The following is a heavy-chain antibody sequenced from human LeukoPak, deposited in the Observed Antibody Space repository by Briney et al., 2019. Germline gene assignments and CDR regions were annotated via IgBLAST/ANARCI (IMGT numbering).Heavy chain of an antibody. J-gene: IGHJ4*02. CDR3: ARAGLTTVTTDY. CDR2: INPNSGGT. CDR1: GYTFTSYY. Sequence: ASVKVSCKASGYTFTSYYMHWVRQAPGQGLEWMGWINPNSGGTNYAQKFQGRVTMTRDTSISTAYMELSRLRSDDTAVYYCARAGLTTVTTDYWGQGTLVTVSS. V-gene: IGHV1-2*02. D-gene: IGHD4-11*01.